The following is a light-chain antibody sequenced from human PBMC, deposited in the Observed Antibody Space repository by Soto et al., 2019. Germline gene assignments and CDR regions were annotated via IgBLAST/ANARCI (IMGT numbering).Light chain of an antibody. J-gene: IGKJ2*01. V-gene: IGKV3-20*01. Sequence: EIVLTQSPGTLSLSPGETATLSCRASQTIGNIFLFWYQQKPGQAPRLLIYGASSRATGIPDRFSGSGSGTDFTLTINRLEPEDFAVYYCHQYSSAPYTFGQGTNLAIK. CDR1: QTIGNIF. CDR2: GAS. CDR3: HQYSSAPYT.